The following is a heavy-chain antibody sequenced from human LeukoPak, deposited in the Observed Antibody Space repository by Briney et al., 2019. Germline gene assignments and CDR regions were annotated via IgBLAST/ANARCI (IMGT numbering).Heavy chain of an antibody. CDR3: GRGGKVEQLVLAR. CDR1: GFTFSDYY. V-gene: IGHV3-74*01. Sequence: HPGGSLRLSCAASGFTFSDYYMSWVRQAPGKGLVWVSRVNSDGSSTSYADPVKGRFTISRDNAKNTVYLQMNSLRAEDTAVYYCGRGGKVEQLVLARWGQGSLVTVSS. CDR2: VNSDGSST. D-gene: IGHD6-13*01. J-gene: IGHJ4*02.